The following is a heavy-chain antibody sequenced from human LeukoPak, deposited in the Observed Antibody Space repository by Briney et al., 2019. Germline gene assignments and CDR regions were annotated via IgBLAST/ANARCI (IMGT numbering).Heavy chain of an antibody. J-gene: IGHJ3*02. Sequence: ASVKVSCKASGYTFTSYYMHWVRQAPGQGLEWMGIISPSGGSKSYAQKFQGRVTMTRDTSTSTVYMELSTLRSEDTAVYYCAREGGGGNAFDIWGQGTMVTVSS. D-gene: IGHD3-16*01. V-gene: IGHV1-46*01. CDR1: GYTFTSYY. CDR2: ISPSGGSK. CDR3: AREGGGGNAFDI.